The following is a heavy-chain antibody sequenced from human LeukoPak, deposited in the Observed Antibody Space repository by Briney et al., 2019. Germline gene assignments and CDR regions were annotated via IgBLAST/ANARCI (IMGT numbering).Heavy chain of an antibody. CDR3: TRGTDGLWDF. J-gene: IGHJ4*02. D-gene: IGHD2-8*01. CDR2: IKKDGSEK. Sequence: GGSLRLSCAASGFTFSSYWMTWVRQAPGKGLEWVANIKKDGSEKSYVDSVKGRFTISRDNAKNSLYLQMNSLRVEDTAVYYCTRGTDGLWDFWGQGTLVTVSS. V-gene: IGHV3-7*01. CDR1: GFTFSSYW.